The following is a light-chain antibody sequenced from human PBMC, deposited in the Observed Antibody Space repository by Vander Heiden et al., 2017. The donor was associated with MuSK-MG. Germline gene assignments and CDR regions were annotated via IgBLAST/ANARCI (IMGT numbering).Light chain of an antibody. CDR3: QQHYPLYT. CDR1: QRVSHN. J-gene: IGKJ1*01. Sequence: EIVMTPSPATLSVSPGERATLPCRARQRVSHNLVWYQQKPGQPPRLIIYGASSTARGIPGRFSGSGCAKEFTYTSSGRQYEDFAVYYRQQHYPLYTFGQGTKVEIK. V-gene: IGKV3-15*01. CDR2: GAS.